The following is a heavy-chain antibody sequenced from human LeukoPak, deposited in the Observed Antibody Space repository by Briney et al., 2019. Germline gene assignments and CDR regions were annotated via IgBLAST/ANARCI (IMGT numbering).Heavy chain of an antibody. CDR3: GRYGLSGNGYTSYFYYGTDF. D-gene: IGHD5-24*01. CDR2: IYSDESLI. V-gene: IGHV5-51*01. J-gene: IGHJ6*02. CDR1: GYSFSKYW. Sequence: PGESLKISCTTSGYSFSKYWIGWVRQTPGKGLEWMGFIYSDESLIRYSPSFEGQVTISADNSISTAYLQWSSLKASDTAMYYCGRYGLSGNGYTSYFYYGTDFWGQGTAVTVSS.